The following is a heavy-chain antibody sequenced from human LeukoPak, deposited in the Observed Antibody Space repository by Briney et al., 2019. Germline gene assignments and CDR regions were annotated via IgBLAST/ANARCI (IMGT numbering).Heavy chain of an antibody. V-gene: IGHV4-59*08. CDR1: GGSISSYY. D-gene: IGHD5-18*01. J-gene: IGHJ4*02. CDR2: IYYSGST. Sequence: SETLSLTCTVSGGSISSYYWSWIRQPPGKGLEWIGYIYYSGSTNCNPSLKSRVTISVDTSKNQFSLKLSSVTAADTAVYYCARHVAMVFDYWGQGTLVTVSS. CDR3: ARHVAMVFDY.